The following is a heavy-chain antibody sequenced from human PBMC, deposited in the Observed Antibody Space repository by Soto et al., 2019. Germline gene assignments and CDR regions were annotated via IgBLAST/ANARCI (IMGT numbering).Heavy chain of an antibody. CDR2: IFHGGSA. CDR1: GGSITSGGHS. V-gene: IGHV4-30-2*01. Sequence: QLQLQESGSGLVRPSQTLSLTCAVSGGSITSGGHSWSWIRQPPGKGLEFIAYIFHGGSAYYNPSLKSRVTISMDRSKNQFSLNLRSVTAADTALYYCARYTTLRYLDAFDIWGQGTMVTVSS. D-gene: IGHD3-9*01. CDR3: ARYTTLRYLDAFDI. J-gene: IGHJ3*02.